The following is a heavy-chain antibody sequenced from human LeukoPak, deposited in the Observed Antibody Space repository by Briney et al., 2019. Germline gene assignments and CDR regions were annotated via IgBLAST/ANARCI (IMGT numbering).Heavy chain of an antibody. V-gene: IGHV1-46*01. CDR2: INPSGGST. J-gene: IGHJ4*02. D-gene: IGHD5-24*01. Sequence: ASVKVSCKASGYTFTIYYMHWVRQAPGQGLEWMGIINPSGGSTTYAQAFQGRVTMTRDTSTSTVYMELRSLRSEDTAVYYCARDPRGDGYNPDYWGQGTLVTVSS. CDR3: ARDPRGDGYNPDY. CDR1: GYTFTIYY.